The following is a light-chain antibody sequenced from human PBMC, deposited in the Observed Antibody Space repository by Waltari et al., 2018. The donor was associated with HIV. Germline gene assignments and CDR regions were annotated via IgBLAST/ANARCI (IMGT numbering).Light chain of an antibody. CDR1: QDIRNF. J-gene: IGKJ4*01. Sequence: DIQMTQSPSSLSASVGDRVTITCRASQDIRNFLNWYQQKSGKAPDLLISDASNLETGVPARFSGSGSGTEYTLTINNLQPEDLATYYCQQYEIRPITFGGGTKVEV. CDR2: DAS. V-gene: IGKV1-33*01. CDR3: QQYEIRPIT.